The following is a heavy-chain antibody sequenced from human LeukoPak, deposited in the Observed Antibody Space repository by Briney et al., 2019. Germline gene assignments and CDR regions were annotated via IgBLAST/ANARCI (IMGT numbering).Heavy chain of an antibody. V-gene: IGHV1-18*01. D-gene: IGHD4-17*01. J-gene: IGHJ4*02. CDR3: AREIYGRFDY. CDR2: INPYNGNT. CDR1: GYTLSNYG. Sequence: GAPVKVSFTASGYTLSNYGISWVGQAPGQGLECMGWINPYNGNTNYALKVQGTVTMTTDTSTSTAYLELRSLRSDDTAIYYCAREIYGRFDYWGQGTLVTVSS.